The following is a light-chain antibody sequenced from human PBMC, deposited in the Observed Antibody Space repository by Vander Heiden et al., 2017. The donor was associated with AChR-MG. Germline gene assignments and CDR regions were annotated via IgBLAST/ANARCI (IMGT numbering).Light chain of an antibody. V-gene: IGKV3-20*01. Sequence: EIVFTQSPGTLSLSSGHRATHACTASHSLSGSYLAWYQQKPGQAPRLLIYGASSRATGIPDRFSGSGSGTDFTLTISRLEPEDFAVYHCQQYGRAPLTFGGGTKVEIK. CDR2: GAS. CDR1: HSLSGSY. J-gene: IGKJ4*01. CDR3: QQYGRAPLT.